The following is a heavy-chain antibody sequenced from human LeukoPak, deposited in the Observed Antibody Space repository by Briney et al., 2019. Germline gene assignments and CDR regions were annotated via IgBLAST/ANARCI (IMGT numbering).Heavy chain of an antibody. CDR3: ARDGSTVTRGYYYMDV. CDR1: GFTFSSYA. V-gene: IGHV3-30*04. J-gene: IGHJ6*03. Sequence: GGSLRLSCAASGFTFSSYAMHWVRQAPGKGLEWVAVISYDGSNKYYADSVKGRFTISRDNSKDTLYLQMNSLRGEDTAVYYCARDGSTVTRGYYYMDVWGKGTTVTVSS. CDR2: ISYDGSNK. D-gene: IGHD4-17*01.